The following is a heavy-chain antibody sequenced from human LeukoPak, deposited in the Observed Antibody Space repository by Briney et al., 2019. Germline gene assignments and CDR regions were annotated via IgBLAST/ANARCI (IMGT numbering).Heavy chain of an antibody. CDR3: ARDNSPVVTAKYWYFDL. D-gene: IGHD2-21*02. Sequence: GGSLRLSCAASGFTFSSYAMHWVRQAPGKGLEWVAVISYDGSNKYYADSVKGRFTISRDNSKNTLYLQMSSLRAEDTAVYYCARDNSPVVTAKYWYFDLWGRGTLVTVSS. J-gene: IGHJ2*01. V-gene: IGHV3-30-3*01. CDR2: ISYDGSNK. CDR1: GFTFSSYA.